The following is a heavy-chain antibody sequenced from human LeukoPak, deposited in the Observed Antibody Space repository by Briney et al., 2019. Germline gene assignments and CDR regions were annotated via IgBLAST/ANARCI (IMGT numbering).Heavy chain of an antibody. V-gene: IGHV1-2*02. CDR1: GYVFTAYY. D-gene: IGHD3-10*01. CDR3: ARGWFGELLYHY. CDR2: INPNSGGT. Sequence: GASVKVSCKASGYVFTAYYMHWVRQAPGQGPEWMGRINPNSGGTNYVQKFQGRVTMTRDTSINTAYMELSSLKSDDAAVYYCARGWFGELLYHYWGQGTLVTVSS. J-gene: IGHJ4*02.